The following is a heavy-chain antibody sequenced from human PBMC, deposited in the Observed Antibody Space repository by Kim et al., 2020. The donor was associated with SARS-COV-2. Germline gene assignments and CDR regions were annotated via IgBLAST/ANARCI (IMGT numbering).Heavy chain of an antibody. D-gene: IGHD3-22*01. J-gene: IGHJ4*02. CDR3: ARVVFYYDSSGYYFFDY. Sequence: LKSRVTISVDTSKNQFALKLSSVTAADTAVYYCARVVFYYDSSGYYFFDYWGQGTLVTVSS. V-gene: IGHV4-31*02.